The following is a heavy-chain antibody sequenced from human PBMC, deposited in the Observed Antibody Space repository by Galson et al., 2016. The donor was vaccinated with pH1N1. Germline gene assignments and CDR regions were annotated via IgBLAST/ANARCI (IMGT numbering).Heavy chain of an antibody. V-gene: IGHV3-33*01. Sequence: SLRLSCAASGFTFSSYGMHWVRQAPGKGLEWVAVIWYDGSETYYVDYVRGRFTISRDNAKNSLYLQMNSLRDEDTALYYCARAAFGQQSLWGQGTTVTVSS. D-gene: IGHD3-16*01. CDR3: ARAAFGQQSL. J-gene: IGHJ6*02. CDR1: GFTFSSYG. CDR2: IWYDGSET.